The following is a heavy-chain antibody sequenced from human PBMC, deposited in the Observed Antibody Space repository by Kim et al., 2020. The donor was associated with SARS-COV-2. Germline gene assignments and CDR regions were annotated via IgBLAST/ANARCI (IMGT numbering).Heavy chain of an antibody. D-gene: IGHD2-15*01. CDR3: ARIASPNIVVVVAARVYYFDY. CDR2: ISAYNGNT. V-gene: IGHV1-18*01. J-gene: IGHJ4*02. CDR1: GYTFTSYG. Sequence: ASVKVSCKASGYTFTSYGISWVRQAPGQGLEWMGWISAYNGNTNYAQKLQGRVTMTTDTSTSTAYMELRSLRSDDTAVYYCARIASPNIVVVVAARVYYFDYWGQGTLVTVSS.